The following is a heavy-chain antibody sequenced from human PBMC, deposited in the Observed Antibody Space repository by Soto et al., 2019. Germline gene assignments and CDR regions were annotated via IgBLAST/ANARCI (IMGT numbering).Heavy chain of an antibody. CDR2: INPSGGST. V-gene: IGHV1-46*03. J-gene: IGHJ6*03. CDR1: GYTFTSYY. Sequence: WASVKVSCKASGYTFTSYYMHWVRQAPGQGLEWMGIINPSGGSTSYAQKFQGRVTMTRDTSTSTVYMELSSLRSEDTAVYYCARGGITGAYYYYYYMDVWGKGTTVTVSS. CDR3: ARGGITGAYYYYYYMDV. D-gene: IGHD1-20*01.